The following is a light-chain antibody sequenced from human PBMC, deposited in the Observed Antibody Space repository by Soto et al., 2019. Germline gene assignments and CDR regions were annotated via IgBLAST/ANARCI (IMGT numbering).Light chain of an antibody. CDR3: QSYDSSLSGYV. Sequence: QSVLTQPPSVSGAPGQRVTISCTGSSSNIGAGYDVHWYQQLPGTAPKLHIYGNSNRPSGVPDRFSGSKSGTSASLAITGLQAEDEAEYYCQSYDSSLSGYVFGTGTKLTVL. CDR1: SSNIGAGYD. J-gene: IGLJ1*01. CDR2: GNS. V-gene: IGLV1-40*01.